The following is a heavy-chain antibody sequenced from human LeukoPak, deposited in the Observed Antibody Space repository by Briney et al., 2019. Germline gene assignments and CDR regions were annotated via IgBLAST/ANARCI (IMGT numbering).Heavy chain of an antibody. V-gene: IGHV5-51*01. J-gene: IGHJ4*02. Sequence: GESLKISCKGSGYSSTYYWIGWVRQMPGKGLEWMGIIYPGDSDTRYSPSLQGQVTISVDKSINTAYLQWSSLKASDTAMYYCARQDGAAKYYFDYWGQGTLVTVSS. CDR2: IYPGDSDT. CDR1: GYSSTYYW. CDR3: ARQDGAAKYYFDY. D-gene: IGHD5-24*01.